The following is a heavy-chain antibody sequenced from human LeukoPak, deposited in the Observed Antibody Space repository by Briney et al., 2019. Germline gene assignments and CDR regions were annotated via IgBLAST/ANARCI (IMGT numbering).Heavy chain of an antibody. V-gene: IGHV3-21*01. J-gene: IGHJ4*02. Sequence: GGSLRLSCAASGFTFSSYSMNWVRQAPGKGLEWVSSISSSSSYIYYADSVKGQFIISRDNAKNSLYLQMNSLRAEDTAVYYCARLNPLGGGSCYDYWGQGTLVTVSS. CDR1: GFTFSSYS. CDR2: ISSSSSYI. D-gene: IGHD2-15*01. CDR3: ARLNPLGGGSCYDY.